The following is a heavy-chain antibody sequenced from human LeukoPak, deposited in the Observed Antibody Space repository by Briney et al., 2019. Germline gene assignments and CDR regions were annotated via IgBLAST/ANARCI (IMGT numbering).Heavy chain of an antibody. D-gene: IGHD4-17*01. CDR1: GGSLSSYY. CDR2: IYYSGST. V-gene: IGHV4-59*01. J-gene: IGHJ5*02. CDR3: AREYGAYNWFDP. Sequence: SETLSLTCIVSGGSLSSYYWSWIRQPPGKGLEWIGYIYYSGSTNYNPSLKSRVTISVDTSKNQFSLKVSSVTAADTAVYYCAREYGAYNWFDPWGQGTLVTVSS.